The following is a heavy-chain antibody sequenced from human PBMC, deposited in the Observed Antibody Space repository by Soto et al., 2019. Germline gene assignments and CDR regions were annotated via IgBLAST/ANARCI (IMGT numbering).Heavy chain of an antibody. Sequence: PSETLSLTCKVSGTSVRHFYWSWIRQSAGKGLEWIGRIYSTGTTNFNPSLKSRLTMSMDMSRNQVSLNLTSVTAADTVVYYCVRDRADFSSTYYHYFSVWGRGTLVTVSS. J-gene: IGHJ2*01. V-gene: IGHV4-4*07. CDR1: GTSVRHFY. CDR2: IYSTGTT. CDR3: VRDRADFSSTYYHYFSV. D-gene: IGHD6-13*01.